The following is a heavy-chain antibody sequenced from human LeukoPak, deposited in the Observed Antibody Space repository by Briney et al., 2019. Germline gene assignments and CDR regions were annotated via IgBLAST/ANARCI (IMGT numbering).Heavy chain of an antibody. V-gene: IGHV3-23*01. CDR3: ARDEGWIQFNY. J-gene: IGHJ4*02. CDR1: GFTFSSFG. Sequence: GGTLRLSCAASGFTFSSFGMSWVRQAPGKGLEWVAGISGSGGSTYYADSLKGRFTISRDNSKNTLYLQMNSLRVEDTAIYYCARDEGWIQFNYWGQGTLVTVSS. D-gene: IGHD5-18*01. CDR2: ISGSGGST.